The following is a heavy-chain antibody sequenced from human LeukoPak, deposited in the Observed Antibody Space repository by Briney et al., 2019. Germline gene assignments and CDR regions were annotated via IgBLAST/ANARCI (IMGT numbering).Heavy chain of an antibody. Sequence: ASVKVSCKASGYILAGYYMHWVRQAPGQGLEWMGRINPNSGGTNYVQKFQGRVTMTRDTSIGTAYMELSRLRSDDTAVYYCARGEDYDILSALDIWGQGTMVTVSS. CDR1: GYILAGYY. CDR3: ARGEDYDILSALDI. D-gene: IGHD3-9*01. CDR2: INPNSGGT. V-gene: IGHV1-2*06. J-gene: IGHJ3*02.